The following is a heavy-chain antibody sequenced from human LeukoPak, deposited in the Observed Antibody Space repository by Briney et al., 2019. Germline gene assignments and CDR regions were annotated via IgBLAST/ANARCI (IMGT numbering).Heavy chain of an antibody. CDR2: ISAYNGKQ. J-gene: IGHJ4*02. D-gene: IGHD6-13*01. CDR3: ARGHSSSFFDY. Sequence: GASVKVSCKASVYTFTSYGISCVRQAPGRGLEWMGWISAYNGKQNYAKNLQGRVTLTTDTSTSTAYMDLRSLRSDDTAVYYCARGHSSSFFDYGGQGTLVTVSS. V-gene: IGHV1-18*01. CDR1: VYTFTSYG.